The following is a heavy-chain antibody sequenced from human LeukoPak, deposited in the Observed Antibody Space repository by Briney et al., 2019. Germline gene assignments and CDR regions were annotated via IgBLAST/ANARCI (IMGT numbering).Heavy chain of an antibody. V-gene: IGHV4-4*07. CDR1: GGSISSYY. J-gene: IGHJ6*03. Sequence: PSETLSLTCTVSGGSISSYYWSWIRQPAGKGLEWIGRIYTSGSTNYNPSLKSRVTISVDTSKNQFSLKLSSVTAADTAVYYCARSGAQQLVYYYYMDVWGKGTTVTVSS. CDR2: IYTSGST. D-gene: IGHD6-13*01. CDR3: ARSGAQQLVYYYYMDV.